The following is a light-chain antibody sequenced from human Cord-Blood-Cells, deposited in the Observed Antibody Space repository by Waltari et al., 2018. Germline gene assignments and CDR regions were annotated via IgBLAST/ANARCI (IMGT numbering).Light chain of an antibody. V-gene: IGLV2-14*01. CDR2: DVS. CDR1: SSDVGGYNY. CDR3: SSYTSSSTWV. Sequence: QSALTQPASASGSPGPSITISCTGTSSDVGGYNYVSWYQQHPGKAPKLMIYDVSKRPPGVSNRLSGSKSGNPASLTISGLQAEDEADYYCSSYTSSSTWVFGGGTKLTVL. J-gene: IGLJ3*02.